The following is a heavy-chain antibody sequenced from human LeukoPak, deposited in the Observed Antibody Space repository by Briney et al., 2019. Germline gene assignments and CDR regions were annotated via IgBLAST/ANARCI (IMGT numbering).Heavy chain of an antibody. CDR3: SRGDDMITFGGVIAD. V-gene: IGHV1-2*02. Sequence: ASVKVSCKAAGYTFTGYYMHWVRQAPGRGREWMGWINPNSGCTNYAQKYQGRLTMTRDTSISTAYMELSRLRSDDTDVYYCSRGDDMITFGGVIADWGQGTLVTVSS. J-gene: IGHJ4*02. CDR2: INPNSGCT. CDR1: GYTFTGYY. D-gene: IGHD3-16*02.